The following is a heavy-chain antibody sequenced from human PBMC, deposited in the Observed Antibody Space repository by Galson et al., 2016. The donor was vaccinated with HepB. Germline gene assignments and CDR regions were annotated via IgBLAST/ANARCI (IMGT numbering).Heavy chain of an antibody. CDR3: AKGGPNYYGSGSYSQLEF. D-gene: IGHD3-10*01. Sequence: LSLTCAVSGDAISSDTWWSWVRQPPGKGLEWATFISYDGSNAYYADSVKGRFTVTRDNSKNTLYLQMNSLRPEDTAVYYCAKGGPNYYGSGSYSQLEFWGQGTLVTVSS. CDR1: GDAISSDT. V-gene: IGHV3-30*18. CDR2: ISYDGSNA. J-gene: IGHJ4*02.